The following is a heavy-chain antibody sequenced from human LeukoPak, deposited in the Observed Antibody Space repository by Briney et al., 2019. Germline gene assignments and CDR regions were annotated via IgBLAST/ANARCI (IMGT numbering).Heavy chain of an antibody. CDR2: INSDGSST. CDR1: GFTFSSYW. Sequence: GGSLRLSCAVSGFTFSSYWMHWVRQAPGKGLVWVSRINSDGSSTSYADSVKGRFTISRDNAKNTLYLQMNSLRAEDTAVYYCAREMAAYYPNPRYYFDYWGQGTLVTVSS. CDR3: AREMAAYYPNPRYYFDY. J-gene: IGHJ4*02. D-gene: IGHD1-26*01. V-gene: IGHV3-74*01.